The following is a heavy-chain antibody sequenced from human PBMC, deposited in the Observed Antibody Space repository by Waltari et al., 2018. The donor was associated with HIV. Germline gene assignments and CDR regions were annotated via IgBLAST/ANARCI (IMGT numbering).Heavy chain of an antibody. V-gene: IGHV3-48*01. J-gene: IGHJ4*02. Sequence: EVQLVESGGGLVQPGGSLRLSCAASGCTFSSYSMNWVRQAPGKGLEWVSYISSSSSTIYYADSVKGRFTISRDNAKNSLYLQMNSLRAEDTAVYYCANMGGYYYDSSGYYYDFDYWGQGTLVTVSS. CDR1: GCTFSSYS. CDR2: ISSSSSTI. CDR3: ANMGGYYYDSSGYYYDFDY. D-gene: IGHD3-22*01.